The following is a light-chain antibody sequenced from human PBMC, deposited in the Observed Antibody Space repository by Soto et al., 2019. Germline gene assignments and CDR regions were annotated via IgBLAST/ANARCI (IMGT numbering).Light chain of an antibody. V-gene: IGKV3-11*01. CDR3: QQRRSWPPTIT. Sequence: EIVMTQSPATLSVSPGEGATLSFRASQSLSRSLAWYQQKPGQAPRLLIYDASYRATDIPPRFSGSGSGTDFTLTISSLEPEDFAVYYCQQRRSWPPTITFGQGTRLEIK. CDR1: QSLSRS. CDR2: DAS. J-gene: IGKJ5*01.